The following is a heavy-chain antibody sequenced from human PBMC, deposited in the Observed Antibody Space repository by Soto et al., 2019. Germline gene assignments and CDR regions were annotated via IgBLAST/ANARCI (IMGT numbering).Heavy chain of an antibody. V-gene: IGHV4-31*02. Sequence: PSETLSLTXTVSGGSISSGGYYWSWIRQHPGKGLEWIGYIYYSGSTYYNPSLKSRVTISVDTSKNQFSLKLSSVTAADTAVYYCARGDYYDSSGYRYYYYYGMDVWGQGTTVTVSS. CDR2: IYYSGST. CDR3: ARGDYYDSSGYRYYYYYGMDV. J-gene: IGHJ6*02. CDR1: GGSISSGGYY. D-gene: IGHD3-22*01.